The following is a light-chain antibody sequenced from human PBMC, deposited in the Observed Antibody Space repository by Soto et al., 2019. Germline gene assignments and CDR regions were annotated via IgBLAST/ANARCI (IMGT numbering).Light chain of an antibody. J-gene: IGKJ2*02. Sequence: EIVLTQSPGTLSLSPGERATLSCRASQSVSSTYIAWYQQNPGQAPRLLIYGASSRATGIPDRFSGSGSGTDFTLTISRLEPEDCAVYFCQQYGRSPPGTVGQGTKVEIK. CDR1: QSVSSTY. V-gene: IGKV3-20*01. CDR3: QQYGRSPPGT. CDR2: GAS.